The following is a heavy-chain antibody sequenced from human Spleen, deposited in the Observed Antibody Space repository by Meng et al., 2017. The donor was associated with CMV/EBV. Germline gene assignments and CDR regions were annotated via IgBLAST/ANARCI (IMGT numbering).Heavy chain of an antibody. V-gene: IGHV3-48*03. CDR3: AKLGVRWETNDY. Sequence: GESLKISCAASGFTFSSYEMNWVRQAPGKGLEWLSYITSSGSAIYYADSVKGRFTISRDNAENSLFLQMNSLRAEDTAVYYCAKLGVRWETNDYWGQGMLVTVSS. J-gene: IGHJ4*02. CDR2: ITSSGSAI. CDR1: GFTFSSYE. D-gene: IGHD1-26*01.